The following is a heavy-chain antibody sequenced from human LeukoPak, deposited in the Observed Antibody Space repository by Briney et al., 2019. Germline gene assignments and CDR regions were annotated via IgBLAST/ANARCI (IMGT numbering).Heavy chain of an antibody. CDR2: ISSSSSYI. J-gene: IGHJ4*02. CDR1: GFTFSSYS. CDR3: ARDRDGDGYNFDY. Sequence: GGSLRLSCAAPGFTFSSYSMNWVRQAPGKGLEWVSSISSSSSYIYYADSVKGRFTISRDNAKNSLYLQMNSLRAEDTAVYYCARDRDGDGYNFDYWGQGTLVTVSS. V-gene: IGHV3-21*01. D-gene: IGHD5-24*01.